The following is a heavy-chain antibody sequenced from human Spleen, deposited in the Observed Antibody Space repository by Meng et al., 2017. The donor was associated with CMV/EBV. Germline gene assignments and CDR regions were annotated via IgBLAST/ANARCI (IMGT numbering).Heavy chain of an antibody. D-gene: IGHD3-9*01. J-gene: IGHJ3*02. CDR3: ARSRLLRYFDWNQGEKDAFDI. CDR1: GYTFTGYY. V-gene: IGHV1-2*02. Sequence: ASVKVSCKASGYTFTGYYIHWVRQAPGQGLEWMGWINPNSGGTNYAQKFQGRVTMTRDTSISTAYMELSRLRSDDTAVYYCARSRLLRYFDWNQGEKDAFDIWGQGTMVTVSS. CDR2: INPNSGGT.